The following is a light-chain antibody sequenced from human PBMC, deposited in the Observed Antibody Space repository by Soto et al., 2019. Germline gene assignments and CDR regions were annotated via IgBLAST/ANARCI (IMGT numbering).Light chain of an antibody. J-gene: IGKJ1*01. CDR2: VAS. Sequence: DIQMTQSPSSLSASVGDRVTITCRASQSIGGFLNWYQQKPGKAPKLLISVASTLETGVPSRFSGSGSATDFTLTISSLQREDFAVYYCQQSFTTPRTFGQGTKVEIK. CDR1: QSIGGF. CDR3: QQSFTTPRT. V-gene: IGKV1-39*01.